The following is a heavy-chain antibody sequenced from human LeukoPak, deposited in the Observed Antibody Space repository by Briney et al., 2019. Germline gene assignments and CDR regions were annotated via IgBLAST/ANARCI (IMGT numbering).Heavy chain of an antibody. CDR3: ARAEIYGSGSYFPIDY. Sequence: ASVKVSCKASGYTFTGYYMHWVRQAPGQGLEWMGWINPNSGGTNYAQKFQGRVTMTRDTSTSTVYMELSSLRSEDTAVYYCARAEIYGSGSYFPIDYWGQGTLVTVSS. D-gene: IGHD3-10*01. CDR2: INPNSGGT. V-gene: IGHV1-2*02. CDR1: GYTFTGYY. J-gene: IGHJ4*02.